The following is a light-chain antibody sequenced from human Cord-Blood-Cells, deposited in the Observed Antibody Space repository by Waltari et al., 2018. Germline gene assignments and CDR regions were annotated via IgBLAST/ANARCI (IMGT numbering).Light chain of an antibody. V-gene: IGLV2-23*03. Sequence: QSALTQPASVSGSPGQSITISCTGTSSDVGSYNLVSWYQQHPGKAPKLMIYEGSKRPSGVSNRFSDSKSGNTASLTISGLQAGDEANYYCCSFAGGSTFVFGGGTKLTVL. CDR2: EGS. CDR1: SSDVGSYNL. CDR3: CSFAGGSTFV. J-gene: IGLJ2*01.